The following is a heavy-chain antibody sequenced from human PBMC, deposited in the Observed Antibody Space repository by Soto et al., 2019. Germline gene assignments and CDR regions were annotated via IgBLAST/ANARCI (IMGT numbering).Heavy chain of an antibody. J-gene: IGHJ5*02. CDR1: GGSISSSSYY. Sequence: SETLSLTCTVSGGSISSSSYYWGWIRQPPGKGLEWIGSIYYSGSTYYNPSLKSRVTISVDTSKNQFSLKLSSVTAADTAVYCCARHKDYYDSSGYYNNWFDPWGQGTLVTVSS. CDR2: IYYSGST. CDR3: ARHKDYYDSSGYYNNWFDP. D-gene: IGHD3-22*01. V-gene: IGHV4-39*01.